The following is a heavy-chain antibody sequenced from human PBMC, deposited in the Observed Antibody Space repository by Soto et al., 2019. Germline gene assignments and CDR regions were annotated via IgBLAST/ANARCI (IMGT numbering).Heavy chain of an antibody. CDR3: AREHLDCSSTSCYDGGGYYYGMDV. Sequence: SETLSLTCTVSGGSISSGDYYWSWIRQPPGKGLEWIGYIYYSGSTYYNPSLKSRVTISVDTSKSQFSLKLSSVTAADTAVYYCAREHLDCSSTSCYDGGGYYYGMDVWGQGTTVTVSS. D-gene: IGHD2-2*01. CDR2: IYYSGST. V-gene: IGHV4-30-4*01. J-gene: IGHJ6*02. CDR1: GGSISSGDYY.